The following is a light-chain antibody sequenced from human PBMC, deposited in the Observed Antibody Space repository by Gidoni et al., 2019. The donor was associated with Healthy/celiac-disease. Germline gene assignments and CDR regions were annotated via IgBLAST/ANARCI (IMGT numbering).Light chain of an antibody. Sequence: IPQTQSPSSLSASVGDRVTITCRASQSISSYLNWYQQKPGKAPKLLIYAASSLQSGVPSRFSGSGSGTDFTLTISSLQPEDFATYYCQQSYSTPLTFGGGTRVEIK. CDR1: QSISSY. CDR3: QQSYSTPLT. V-gene: IGKV1-39*01. J-gene: IGKJ4*01. CDR2: AAS.